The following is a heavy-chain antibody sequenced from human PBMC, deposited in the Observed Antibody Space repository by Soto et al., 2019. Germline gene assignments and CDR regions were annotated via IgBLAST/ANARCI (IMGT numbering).Heavy chain of an antibody. CDR2: IYTSGST. D-gene: IGHD2-15*01. CDR1: GGSISSYY. Sequence: KPSETLSLTCTVSGGSISSYYWSWIRQPAGKGLEWIGRIYTSGSTNYNPSLKSRVTMSVDTSKNQFSLKLSSVTAADTAVYYCARDLRYCSGGSCYYYYGMDVWGQGTTVTVSS. V-gene: IGHV4-4*07. J-gene: IGHJ6*02. CDR3: ARDLRYCSGGSCYYYYGMDV.